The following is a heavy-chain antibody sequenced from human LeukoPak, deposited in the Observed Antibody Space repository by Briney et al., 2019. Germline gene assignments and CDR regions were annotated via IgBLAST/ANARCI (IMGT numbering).Heavy chain of an antibody. Sequence: GGSLRLSCAASGFTFSTYEMNWVRQAPGKGLEWVSYISSSGSTIYYADSVKGRFTISRDNAKNSLYLQMNSLRAEDTAVHYCARGPGGDYTHASDIWGQGTMVTVSS. J-gene: IGHJ3*02. V-gene: IGHV3-48*03. CDR3: ARGPGGDYTHASDI. CDR1: GFTFSTYE. CDR2: ISSSGSTI. D-gene: IGHD2-21*02.